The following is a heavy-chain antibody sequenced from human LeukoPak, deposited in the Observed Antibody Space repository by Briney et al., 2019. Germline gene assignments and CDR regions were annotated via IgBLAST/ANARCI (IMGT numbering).Heavy chain of an antibody. D-gene: IGHD2-2*01. CDR3: ARDKRGYCSSTSCLYSFDY. Sequence: ASXKVSCKASGYTFISYYMHWVRQAPGQGLEWMGRINPNSGDTNYAQKFQGRVTMTRDTSISTAYMELRRLRSDDTAVYYCARDKRGYCSSTSCLYSFDYWGQGTLVTVSS. CDR1: GYTFISYY. CDR2: INPNSGDT. V-gene: IGHV1-2*06. J-gene: IGHJ4*02.